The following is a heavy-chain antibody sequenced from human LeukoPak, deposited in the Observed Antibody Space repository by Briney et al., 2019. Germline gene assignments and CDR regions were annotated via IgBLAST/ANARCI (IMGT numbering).Heavy chain of an antibody. V-gene: IGHV1-2*02. J-gene: IGHJ5*02. D-gene: IGHD3-22*01. Sequence: ASVKVSCKASGYTFTGYYMHWVRQAPGQGLEWMGWINPNSGGTNYAQKFQGRVTMTRDTSISTAYMELSRLRSDDTAVYYCARVLTMIVVQPRPPDWFVEWFDPWGQGTLVTVSS. CDR1: GYTFTGYY. CDR2: INPNSGGT. CDR3: ARVLTMIVVQPRPPDWFVEWFDP.